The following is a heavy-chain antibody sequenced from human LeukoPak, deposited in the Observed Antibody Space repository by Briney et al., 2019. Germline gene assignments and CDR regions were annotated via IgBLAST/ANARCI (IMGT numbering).Heavy chain of an antibody. J-gene: IGHJ5*02. D-gene: IGHD3-22*01. Sequence: GESLKISCKGSGYSFTSYWIGWVRQMPGKGLEWMGIIYPGDSDTRYSPSFQGQVTIPADKSISTAYLQWSSLKASDTAMYYCAGLNYYDSSGYESNWFDPWGQGTLVTVSS. CDR3: AGLNYYDSSGYESNWFDP. CDR2: IYPGDSDT. CDR1: GYSFTSYW. V-gene: IGHV5-51*01.